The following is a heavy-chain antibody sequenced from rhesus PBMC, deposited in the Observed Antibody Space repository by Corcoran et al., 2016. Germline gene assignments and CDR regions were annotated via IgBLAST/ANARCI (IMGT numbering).Heavy chain of an antibody. D-gene: IGHD6-31*01. CDR3: ASTTYSSGWPIFDY. V-gene: IGHV4-169*02. J-gene: IGHJ4*01. CDR2: IYGSGSST. CDR1: GGSISSSY. Sequence: QLQLQESGPGLVKPSETLSVTSAVCGGSISSSYWSWIRQAPGKGLEWIGYIYGSGSSTNYNPSLKSRVTLSVDTSKNQRSLKLSSVTAADTAVYYCASTTYSSGWPIFDYWGQGVLVTVSS.